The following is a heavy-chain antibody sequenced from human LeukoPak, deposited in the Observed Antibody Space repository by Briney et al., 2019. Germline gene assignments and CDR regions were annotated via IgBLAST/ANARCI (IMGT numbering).Heavy chain of an antibody. CDR3: AKDGGGYPRGYYFDY. Sequence: GGSLRLSCAASGFTFSSYAMSWVRQAPGKGLEWVSAISGSGGSTYYADSVKGRFTISRDNSKNTLYLQMNSLRAEDTAVYYCAKDGGGYPRGYYFDYWGQGTLVTVSS. CDR1: GFTFSSYA. J-gene: IGHJ4*02. D-gene: IGHD3-10*01. V-gene: IGHV3-23*01. CDR2: ISGSGGST.